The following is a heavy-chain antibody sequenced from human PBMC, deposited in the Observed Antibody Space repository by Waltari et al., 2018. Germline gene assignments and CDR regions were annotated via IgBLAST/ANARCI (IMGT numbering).Heavy chain of an antibody. CDR2: IYYSGST. Sequence: QVQLQESGPGLVKPSETLSLTCTVSGGSISSHYWSWIRPPPGKGLEWIGYIYYSGSTNYNPSLKSRVTISVDTSKNQFSLKLSSVTAADTAVYYCARGEGYSYDHYFDYWGQGTLVTVSS. D-gene: IGHD5-18*01. V-gene: IGHV4-59*11. CDR3: ARGEGYSYDHYFDY. CDR1: GGSISSHY. J-gene: IGHJ4*02.